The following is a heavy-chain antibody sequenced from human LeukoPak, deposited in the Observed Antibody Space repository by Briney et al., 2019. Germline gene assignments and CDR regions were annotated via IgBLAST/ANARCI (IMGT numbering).Heavy chain of an antibody. D-gene: IGHD5-24*01. CDR1: GFIFNDHA. CDR3: AKEMATIRAFDF. Sequence: PGGSLRLSCAASGFIFNDHAMHWVRQAPGKGLEWVSVISGSGSSTYYADSVKGRFTISRDNSKNTLYLQMNSLRAEDTAVYYCAKEMATIRAFDFWGQGTMVTVSS. V-gene: IGHV3-23*01. J-gene: IGHJ3*01. CDR2: ISGSGSST.